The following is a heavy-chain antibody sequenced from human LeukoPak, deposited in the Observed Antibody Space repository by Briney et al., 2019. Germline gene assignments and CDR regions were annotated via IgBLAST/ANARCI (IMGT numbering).Heavy chain of an antibody. D-gene: IGHD3-3*01. CDR1: GGSISSGGYY. CDR2: IYYSGST. Sequence: PSETLSLTCTVSGGSISSGGYYWSWIRQHPGKGLEWIGYIYYSGSTYYNPSLKSRVTISLDTSKNHFSLKLSSVTAADTAVYYCARGLVTHVGLWNYWGQGSLVTVSS. V-gene: IGHV4-31*03. CDR3: ARGLVTHVGLWNY. J-gene: IGHJ4*02.